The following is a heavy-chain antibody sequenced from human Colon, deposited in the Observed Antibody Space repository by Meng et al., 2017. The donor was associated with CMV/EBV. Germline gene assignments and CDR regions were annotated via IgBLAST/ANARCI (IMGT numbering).Heavy chain of an antibody. J-gene: IGHJ4*02. CDR2: TYYRSQCYF. D-gene: IGHD1-26*01. Sequence: QVHLQESGPGLGKPSRTLSLTCAISGDSVSSGSGAWSWRRHSPSGGRWCLGRTYYRSQCYFAYEVSGIGRITINADTSKNEFSRQLRAVTPDDTAVYSGARGWELGSWGQGTLVTVSS. CDR1: GDSVSSGSGA. V-gene: IGHV6-1*01. CDR3: ARGWELGS.